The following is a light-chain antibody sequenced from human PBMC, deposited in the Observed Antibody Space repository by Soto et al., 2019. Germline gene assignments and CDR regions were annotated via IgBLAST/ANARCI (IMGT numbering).Light chain of an antibody. CDR3: SSYTSSTTYA. CDR1: SSDVGGYNY. V-gene: IGLV2-14*01. J-gene: IGLJ1*01. CDR2: EVN. Sequence: QSALAQPASVSGSPGQSITISCTGTSSDVGGYNYVSWYQQHPGKAPKLMIYEVNNRPSGVSNRFSGSKSGNTASLTISGLQAEDEADYYCSSYTSSTTYAFGTGTKVTVL.